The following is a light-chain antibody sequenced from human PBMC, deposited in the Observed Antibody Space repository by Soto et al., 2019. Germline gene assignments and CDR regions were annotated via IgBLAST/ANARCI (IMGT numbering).Light chain of an antibody. Sequence: QSVLTQPASVSGSPGQSITISCTGTSSDVGGYNYVFWYQQHPGKAPKLMIYDVSNRPSGVSNSFSGSKSGDTASLTIFGLQAEDEADYYCTSYTTSNTYVFGNGTKVTVL. CDR3: TSYTTSNTYV. J-gene: IGLJ1*01. CDR1: SSDVGGYNY. CDR2: DVS. V-gene: IGLV2-14*03.